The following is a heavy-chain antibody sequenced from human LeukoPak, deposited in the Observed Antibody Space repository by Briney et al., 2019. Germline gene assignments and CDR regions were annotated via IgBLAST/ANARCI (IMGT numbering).Heavy chain of an antibody. Sequence: GGSLRLSCAASGFTFSSYFWMHWVRQAPGKGLVWVSRIRSDGGSSTYADSVKGRFTIARDNAKNTLYLQMNTLRAEETAVYYCVRDLDLGGYSSFVSWGQGTLVTVSS. CDR1: GFTFSSYFW. D-gene: IGHD4-23*01. CDR2: IRSDGGSS. J-gene: IGHJ4*02. CDR3: VRDLDLGGYSSFVS. V-gene: IGHV3-74*01.